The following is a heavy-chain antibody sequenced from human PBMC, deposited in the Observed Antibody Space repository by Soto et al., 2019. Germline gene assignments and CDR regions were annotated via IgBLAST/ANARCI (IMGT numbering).Heavy chain of an antibody. CDR2: IYISGST. D-gene: IGHD4-17*01. V-gene: IGHV4-4*07. J-gene: IGHJ4*02. CDR1: GGSISSYY. CDR3: ASALLDYGDYYFDN. Sequence: QSLTCTVSGGSISSYYWSWIRQPAGKGLEWIGRIYISGSTNYNPSLESRVTMSVDTSKNHFSLRLSSVTAADTAVYYCASALLDYGDYYFDNWGQGTLVTVSS.